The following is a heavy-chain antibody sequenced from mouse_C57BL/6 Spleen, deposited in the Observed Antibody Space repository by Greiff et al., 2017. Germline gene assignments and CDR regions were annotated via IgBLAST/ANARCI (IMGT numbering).Heavy chain of an antibody. CDR3: ARIDVYYPYWYFDV. Sequence: EVQLQQSGPELVKPGASVKISCKASGYSFTGYYMNWVKQSPEKSLEWIGEINPSTGGTTYNQKFKATATLPVDKSSSPAYMQLKSLTSEDSAVYYCARIDVYYPYWYFDVWGTGTTVTVSS. CDR1: GYSFTGYY. CDR2: INPSTGGT. J-gene: IGHJ1*03. V-gene: IGHV1-42*01. D-gene: IGHD2-3*01.